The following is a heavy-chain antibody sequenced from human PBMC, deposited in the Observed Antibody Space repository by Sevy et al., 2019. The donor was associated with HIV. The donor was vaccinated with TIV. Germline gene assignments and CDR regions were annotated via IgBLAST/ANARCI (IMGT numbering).Heavy chain of an antibody. CDR1: GGSXTSLY. V-gene: IGHV4-59*08. CDR3: AGENAWGRXYS. J-gene: IGHJ4*02. Sequence: SETLSLTCTVSGGSXTSLYWNWIRQPPGKGLEWIANIYYNGHINYNPSLKSRVTLSLDTSKNQFSLRLSSVTAADTAMYYCAGENAWGRXYSWGQGTLVTVSS. D-gene: IGHD1-26*01. CDR2: IYYNGHI.